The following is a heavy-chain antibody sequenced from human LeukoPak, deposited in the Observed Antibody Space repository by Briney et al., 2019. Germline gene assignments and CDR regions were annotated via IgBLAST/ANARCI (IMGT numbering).Heavy chain of an antibody. CDR1: GLTFRNYW. CDR3: TGGFGHNWSPFEN. V-gene: IGHV3-74*01. Sequence: GGSLRLSCAVSGLTFRNYWMHLVRQAPGKGLVWVSRINGDGSDISYADSVKGRFTISRDNAKNTLSLQMNSLTDDDTALYYCTGGFGHNWSPFENWGQGTLVTVSS. D-gene: IGHD1-1*01. J-gene: IGHJ4*02. CDR2: INGDGSDI.